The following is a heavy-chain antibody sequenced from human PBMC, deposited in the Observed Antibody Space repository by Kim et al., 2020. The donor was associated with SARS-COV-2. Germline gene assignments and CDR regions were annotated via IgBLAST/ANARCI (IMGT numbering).Heavy chain of an antibody. CDR3: ARGGWDNWFDP. J-gene: IGHJ5*02. Sequence: SETLSLTCAVYGGSFSGYYWSWIRQPPGKGLEWIGEINHSGSTNYNPSLKSRVTISVDTSKNQFSLKLSSVTAADTAVYYCARGGWDNWFDPWGQGTLVTVSS. CDR1: GGSFSGYY. V-gene: IGHV4-34*01. CDR2: INHSGST.